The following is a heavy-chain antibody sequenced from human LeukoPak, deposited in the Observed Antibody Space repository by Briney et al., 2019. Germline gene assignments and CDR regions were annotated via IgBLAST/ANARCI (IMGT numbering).Heavy chain of an antibody. D-gene: IGHD3-3*01. CDR1: GFTFSSYG. V-gene: IGHV3-7*01. J-gene: IGHJ4*02. Sequence: GGSLRLSCAASGFTFSSYGMSWVRQAPGKGLEWVANIKQDGSEKYYVDSVKGRFTIARDNAKNSLYLQVNSLRAEDTAMYYCVRDFRFLDDYWGQGTLVTVSS. CDR3: VRDFRFLDDY. CDR2: IKQDGSEK.